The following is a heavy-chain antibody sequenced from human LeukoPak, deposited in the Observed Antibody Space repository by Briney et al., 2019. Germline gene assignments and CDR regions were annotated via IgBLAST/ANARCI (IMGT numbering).Heavy chain of an antibody. CDR1: GFTFDDYG. V-gene: IGHV3-20*04. CDR2: INWNGGST. D-gene: IGHD6-13*01. J-gene: IGHJ4*02. Sequence: GGSLRLSCAASGFTFDDYGMSWVRQAPGKGLEWVSGINWNGGSTGYPNSVKGRFTISRDNAKNSLYLQMNSLRAEDTALYYCARNSWHPPEYYFDYWGQGTLVTVSS. CDR3: ARNSWHPPEYYFDY.